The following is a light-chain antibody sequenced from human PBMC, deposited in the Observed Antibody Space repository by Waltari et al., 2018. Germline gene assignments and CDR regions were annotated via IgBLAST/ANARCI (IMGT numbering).Light chain of an antibody. J-gene: IGKJ3*01. CDR2: AAS. V-gene: IGKV1-39*01. CDR1: QSISSY. Sequence: DIQMTQPPSSLPASVGDRATITCRASQSISSYLNWYQQKPGKAPKLLIYAASSLQSGVPSRFSGSGSGTDFTLTISSLQPEDFATYYCQQSYSTPLVTFGPGTKVDIK. CDR3: QQSYSTPLVT.